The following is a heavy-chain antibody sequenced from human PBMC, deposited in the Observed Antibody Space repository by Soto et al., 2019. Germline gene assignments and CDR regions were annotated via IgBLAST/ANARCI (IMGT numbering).Heavy chain of an antibody. D-gene: IGHD2-2*01. CDR2: IYDSGST. CDR3: SRGGQVVPVDTFDY. Sequence: QVQLQESGPGLVKPSQTLALTCTVSGSSISSGGYYWSWLRQHPGTGPEWIGDIYDSGSTYYKPSLKSRVTISLDTSKNQVALKLSSVTAADTGVYYCSRGGQVVPVDTFDYWGEGTLVIVS. V-gene: IGHV4-31*03. CDR1: GSSISSGGYY. J-gene: IGHJ4*02.